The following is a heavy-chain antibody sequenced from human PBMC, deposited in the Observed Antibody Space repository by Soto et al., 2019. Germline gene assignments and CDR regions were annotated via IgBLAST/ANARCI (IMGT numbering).Heavy chain of an antibody. CDR2: ISRGGDST. J-gene: IGHJ4*02. CDR3: ATTDKFTPQSRGWASRFDY. Sequence: EVQLLESGVGLVQPGGSLRLSCAASGFTFSSYAMTWVRQAPGKGLEWVSTISRGGDSTYYRDSVQGRFNISRDNFKKKIYLQMNSLRAEDTAGYYCATTDKFTPQSRGWASRFDYGGQGTLVPVSS. V-gene: IGHV3-23*01. CDR1: GFTFSSYA. D-gene: IGHD6-19*01.